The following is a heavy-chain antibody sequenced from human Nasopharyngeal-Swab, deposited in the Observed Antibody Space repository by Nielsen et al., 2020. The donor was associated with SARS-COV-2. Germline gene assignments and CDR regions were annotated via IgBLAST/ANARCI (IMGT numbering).Heavy chain of an antibody. CDR2: IIPIFGTA. Sequence: SVKVSCKASGGTFSRYDSSWVRQDPAQGLEWMGGIIPIFGTANYAQKFQGRVTITADESTSTAYMELSSLRSEDTAVYYCAREASAAAADYFDYWGQGTLVTVSS. CDR3: AREASAAAADYFDY. J-gene: IGHJ4*02. CDR1: GGTFSRYD. V-gene: IGHV1-69*13. D-gene: IGHD6-13*01.